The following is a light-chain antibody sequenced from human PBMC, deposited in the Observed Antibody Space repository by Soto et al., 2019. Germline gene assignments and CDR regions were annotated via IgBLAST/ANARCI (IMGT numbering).Light chain of an antibody. V-gene: IGLV2-8*01. Sequence: QSVLTQPPSASGSPGQSVTISCTGTSSDVGGYNYVSWYRQYPGEAPKVMIYEVSKRPSGVPDPFSGSKSGKTASLTVSGLQAEDETDYYSSSYAGSNNYVFGTGTKVTVL. CDR3: SSYAGSNNYV. CDR1: SSDVGGYNY. J-gene: IGLJ1*01. CDR2: EVS.